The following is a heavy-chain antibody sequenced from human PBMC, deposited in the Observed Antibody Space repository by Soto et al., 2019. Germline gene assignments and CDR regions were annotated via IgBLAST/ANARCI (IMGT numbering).Heavy chain of an antibody. J-gene: IGHJ4*02. CDR1: GDSVSSNSAA. CDR2: TYYRSEWYT. Sequence: PSQTLSLTCVISGDSVSSNSAAWNWIRQSPSRGLEWLGRTYYRSEWYTDYAPSVRSRITINADTSKNKFSLQLNSVTPEDTAVYYCARGLGGLTDYWGQGTRVTVSS. CDR3: ARGLGGLTDY. D-gene: IGHD2-15*01. V-gene: IGHV6-1*01.